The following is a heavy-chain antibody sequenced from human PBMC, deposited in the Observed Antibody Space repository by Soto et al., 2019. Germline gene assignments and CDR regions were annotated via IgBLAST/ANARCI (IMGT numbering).Heavy chain of an antibody. D-gene: IGHD3-16*02. J-gene: IGHJ4*02. Sequence: GGSLRLSCAASGFTFSSYAMSWVRQAPGKGLEWVSAISGSGGSTYYADSVKGRFTISRDNSKNTLYLQMNSLRAEDTAVYYCAKDSTQYYDYVWGSYRPTPFDYWGQGTLVTVSS. CDR1: GFTFSSYA. V-gene: IGHV3-23*01. CDR3: AKDSTQYYDYVWGSYRPTPFDY. CDR2: ISGSGGST.